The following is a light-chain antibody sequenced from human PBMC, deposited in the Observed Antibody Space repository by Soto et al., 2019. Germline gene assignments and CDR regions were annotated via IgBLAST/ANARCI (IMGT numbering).Light chain of an antibody. Sequence: DIQMTQSPSSLSASVGDRVTITCRASQGISNYLAWYQQKPGKVPKLLIYAASTLQSGVPSRFSGSGSGTDFSLTISSLQPEDVGTYYCQKYNSAPQVTFGGGTKVEIK. CDR1: QGISNY. CDR3: QKYNSAPQVT. J-gene: IGKJ4*01. V-gene: IGKV1-27*01. CDR2: AAS.